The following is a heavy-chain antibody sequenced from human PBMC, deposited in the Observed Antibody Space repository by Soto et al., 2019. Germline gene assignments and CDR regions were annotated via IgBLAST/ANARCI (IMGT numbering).Heavy chain of an antibody. V-gene: IGHV1-8*01. J-gene: IGHJ5*02. CDR3: ARAWVIRFLDWLPTGSWFDP. CDR1: GYTFTSYD. CDR2: MNPNSGNT. Sequence: ASVKVSCKASGYTFTSYDINWVRQATGQGLEWMGWMNPNSGNTGYAQKFQGRVTMTRNTSISTAYMELSSLRSEDTAVYYCARAWVIRFLDWLPTGSWFDPWGQGTLVPVSS. D-gene: IGHD3-3*01.